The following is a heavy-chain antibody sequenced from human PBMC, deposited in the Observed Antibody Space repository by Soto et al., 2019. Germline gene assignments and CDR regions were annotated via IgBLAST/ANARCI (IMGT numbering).Heavy chain of an antibody. J-gene: IGHJ4*02. Sequence: SETLSLTCAVSGYSISSGYYWGWIRQPPGKGLEWIGSIYHSGSTYYNPSLKSRVTISVDTSKNQFSLKLSSVTAADTAVYYCAPEGSWYNWNQATDYWGQGTLVTVSS. CDR3: APEGSWYNWNQATDY. V-gene: IGHV4-38-2*01. CDR1: GYSISSGYY. D-gene: IGHD1-20*01. CDR2: IYHSGST.